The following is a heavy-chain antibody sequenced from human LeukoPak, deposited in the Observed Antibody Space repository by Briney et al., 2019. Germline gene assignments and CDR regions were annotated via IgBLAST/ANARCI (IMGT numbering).Heavy chain of an antibody. Sequence: GGSLRLSCAASGFTVSSNYMSWVRQAPGKGLEWVSVIYSGGSTYYADSVKGRFTISRDNSKNTLYLQMNSLRVEDTAVYYCAIRFTGRGLERDNLGLDYWGQGTLVTVSS. V-gene: IGHV3-66*01. J-gene: IGHJ4*02. D-gene: IGHD1-1*01. CDR3: AIRFTGRGLERDNLGLDY. CDR2: IYSGGST. CDR1: GFTVSSNY.